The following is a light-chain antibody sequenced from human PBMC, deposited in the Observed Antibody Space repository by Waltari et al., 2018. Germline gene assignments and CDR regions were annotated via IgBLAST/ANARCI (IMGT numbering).Light chain of an antibody. CDR3: HQRGNWPPFS. J-gene: IGKJ2*03. CDR1: QRVGSY. Sequence: DIVLTQSPATLSVSPGERATPPCRASQRVGSYLAWYQQKPGQAPRLLIYDASYRAAGTPARFSGSGSRTDFTLTIASVASEDFAVYYCHQRGNWPPFSFGQGTKLE. CDR2: DAS. V-gene: IGKV3-11*01.